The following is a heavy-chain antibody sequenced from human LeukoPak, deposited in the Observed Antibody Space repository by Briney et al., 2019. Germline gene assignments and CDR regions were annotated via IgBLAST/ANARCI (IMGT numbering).Heavy chain of an antibody. CDR2: ISSSSSYI. CDR3: ARSTLTSQNIVIVPPFDY. Sequence: GGSLRLSCAASGFTFSSYSMNWVRQAPGKGLEWVSSISSSSSYIYYADSVKGRFTISRDNAKNSLYLQMNSLRAEDTAVYYCARSTLTSQNIVIVPPFDYWGQGTLVTVSS. CDR1: GFTFSSYS. D-gene: IGHD2/OR15-2a*01. V-gene: IGHV3-21*01. J-gene: IGHJ4*02.